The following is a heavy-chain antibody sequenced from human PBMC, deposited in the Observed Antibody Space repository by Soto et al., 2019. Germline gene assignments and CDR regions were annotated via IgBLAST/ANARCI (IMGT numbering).Heavy chain of an antibody. J-gene: IGHJ4*02. CDR1: GFTFSSYA. CDR2: ISYDVDNK. CDR3: ARANPYFDS. V-gene: IGHV3-30-3*01. Sequence: PGGSLRLSCAASGFTFSSYAMHWVRQAPGKGLEWVAFISYDVDNKYYADSVKGRFTISRDNSKNTLYLQMNSLRTEDTAVYYCARANPYFDSWGQGTLVTVSS.